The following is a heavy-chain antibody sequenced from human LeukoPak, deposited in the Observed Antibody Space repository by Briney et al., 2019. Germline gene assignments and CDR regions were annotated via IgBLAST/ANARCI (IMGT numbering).Heavy chain of an antibody. Sequence: SVKVSCKASGYTFTSYAMNWVRQAPGQGLEWMGGIIPLFRTANYAQNFQGRVTITADDSTRTAYMELSSLRSEDTAVYYCARIMEYCSSTSCYYGMDVWGQGTTVTVSS. D-gene: IGHD2-2*01. J-gene: IGHJ6*02. CDR3: ARIMEYCSSTSCYYGMDV. V-gene: IGHV1-69*13. CDR1: GYTFTSYA. CDR2: IIPLFRTA.